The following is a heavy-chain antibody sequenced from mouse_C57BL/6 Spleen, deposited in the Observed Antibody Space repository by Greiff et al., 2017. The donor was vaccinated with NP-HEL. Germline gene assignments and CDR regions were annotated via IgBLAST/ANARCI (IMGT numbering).Heavy chain of an antibody. J-gene: IGHJ4*01. V-gene: IGHV5-16*01. Sequence: EVQRVESEGGLVQPGSSMKLSCTASGFTFSDYYMAWVRQVPEKGLEWVANINYDGSSTYYLDSLKSRFIISRDNAKNILYLQMSSLKSEDTATYYCAREGSSYNYAMDYWGQGTSVTVSS. CDR2: INYDGSST. CDR3: AREGSSYNYAMDY. D-gene: IGHD1-1*01. CDR1: GFTFSDYY.